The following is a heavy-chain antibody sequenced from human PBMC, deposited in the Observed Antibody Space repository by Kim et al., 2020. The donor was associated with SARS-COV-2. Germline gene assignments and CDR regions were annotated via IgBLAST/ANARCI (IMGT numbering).Heavy chain of an antibody. CDR2: IRSKLYDYAT. CDR1: GFTFSNSA. D-gene: IGHD2-15*01. Sequence: GGSLRLSCAASGFTFSNSAMHWVRQASGKGLEWVGRIRSKLYDYATTYAASVKGRFTVSRDDSTNTTYLQMNSLKTEDTAVYFCARNDGGSDFYYYAMDVWGRGTTVTVSS. V-gene: IGHV3-73*01. CDR3: ARNDGGSDFYYYAMDV. J-gene: IGHJ6*02.